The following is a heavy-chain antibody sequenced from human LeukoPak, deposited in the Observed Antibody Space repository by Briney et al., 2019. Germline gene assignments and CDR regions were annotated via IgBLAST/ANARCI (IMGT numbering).Heavy chain of an antibody. CDR2: IYYSGST. CDR1: GGSIRSSSYY. J-gene: IGHJ4*02. D-gene: IGHD3-3*01. CDR3: ARWSESATFDS. Sequence: SETLSLTCTVSGGSIRSSSYYWGWIHQPPGKGLEWIGNIYYSGSTYYKPSLKSRVTISVDTSKNQFSLKLRSVTAADTAVFYCARWSESATFDSWGQGTLVIVSS. V-gene: IGHV4-39*01.